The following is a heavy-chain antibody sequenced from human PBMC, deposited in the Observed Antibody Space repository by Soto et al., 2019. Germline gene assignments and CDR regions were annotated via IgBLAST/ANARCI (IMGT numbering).Heavy chain of an antibody. Sequence: PSQTLSLTCAISGDSVSSNSAAWNWIRQSPSRGLEWLGRTYYRSKWYNDYAVSVKSRITINPDTSKNQFSLQLNSVTPEDTAVYYCATDVGAYSSGWSGRYYYYGMHVWGQGTTVTVSS. CDR2: TYYRSKWYN. CDR3: ATDVGAYSSGWSGRYYYYGMHV. J-gene: IGHJ6*02. V-gene: IGHV6-1*01. CDR1: GDSVSSNSAA. D-gene: IGHD6-19*01.